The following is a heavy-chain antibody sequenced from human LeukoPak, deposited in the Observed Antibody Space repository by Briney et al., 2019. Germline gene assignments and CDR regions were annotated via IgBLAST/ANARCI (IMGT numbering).Heavy chain of an antibody. Sequence: SETLSLTCTVSGGSISTYYWSWIRQPPGKGLEWIGYIYHSGSTKYNPSLKSRVTISVDTSQNQFSLKLSSVNATDTAVYYCARGKGAGESYRGQGILVVVSS. D-gene: IGHD3-10*01. CDR1: GGSISTYY. CDR2: IYHSGST. CDR3: ARGKGAGESY. J-gene: IGHJ4*02. V-gene: IGHV4-59*12.